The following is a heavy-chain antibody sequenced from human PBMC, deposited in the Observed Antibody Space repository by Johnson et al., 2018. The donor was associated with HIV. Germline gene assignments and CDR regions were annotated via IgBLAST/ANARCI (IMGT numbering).Heavy chain of an antibody. V-gene: IGHV3-30*04. Sequence: QVQLVESGGGVVQPGRSLRLSCAASGFTFSNYPMHWVRQAPGKGLEWVAVISYDGSNTYYADSVKGRFTISSDNSKNSLYLQMNSLRAEDTAVYYCARDRSTPQPYYYDSSGYRGYSAFDIWGQGTMVTVSS. J-gene: IGHJ3*02. D-gene: IGHD3-22*01. CDR3: ARDRSTPQPYYYDSSGYRGYSAFDI. CDR2: ISYDGSNT. CDR1: GFTFSNYP.